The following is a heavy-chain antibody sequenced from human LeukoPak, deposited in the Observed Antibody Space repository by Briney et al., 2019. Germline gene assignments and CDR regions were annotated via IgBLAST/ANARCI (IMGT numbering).Heavy chain of an antibody. CDR3: ARKDITRDRRITIFGPVMRKNWFDP. CDR2: MNPNSGNT. CDR1: GYTFTSYD. D-gene: IGHD3-3*01. Sequence: ASVKVSCKASGYTFTSYDINWVRQATGQGLEWMGWMNPNSGNTGYAQKFQGRVTMTRSTSISTAYMELSSLRSEDTAVYYCARKDITRDRRITIFGPVMRKNWFDPWGQGTLVTVSS. V-gene: IGHV1-8*01. J-gene: IGHJ5*02.